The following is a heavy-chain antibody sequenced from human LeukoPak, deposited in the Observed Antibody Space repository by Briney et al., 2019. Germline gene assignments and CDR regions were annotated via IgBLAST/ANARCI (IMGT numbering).Heavy chain of an antibody. J-gene: IGHJ4*02. D-gene: IGHD3-22*01. CDR2: IYSGGST. CDR3: ARVRKYYYDSSGYYIDY. CDR1: GFTVSSSY. V-gene: IGHV3-66*01. Sequence: GGSLRLSCAASGFTVSSSYMSWVRQDPGKGLEWVSVIYSGGSTYYADSVKGRFTISRDNSKITLYLQMNSLRAEDTAVYYCARVRKYYYDSSGYYIDYWGQGTLVTAPS.